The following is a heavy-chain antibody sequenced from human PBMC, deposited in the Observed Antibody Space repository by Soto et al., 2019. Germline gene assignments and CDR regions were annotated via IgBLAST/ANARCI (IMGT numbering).Heavy chain of an antibody. CDR3: AAVITALS. J-gene: IGHJ5*02. V-gene: IGHV3-15*07. Sequence: GESLKISCAVSGVDFKSAWINWVRQAPGKGQEWSGRIRSKVQGETTDFAVSVRGRFAIRRDDYRDMVYLHMSSLRDDDTAVYFCAAVITALSWGQGTLVTGSS. CDR2: IRSKVQGETT. D-gene: IGHD2-21*02. CDR1: GVDFKSAW.